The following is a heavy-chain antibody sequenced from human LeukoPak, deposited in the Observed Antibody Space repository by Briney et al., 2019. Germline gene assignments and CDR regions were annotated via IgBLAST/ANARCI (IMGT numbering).Heavy chain of an antibody. CDR1: GFTFSSYS. CDR2: ISGSGGST. D-gene: IGHD1-26*01. V-gene: IGHV3-23*01. Sequence: GGSLRLSCAASGFTFSSYSINWVRQAPGKGLEWVSAISGSGGSTYYADSVKGRFTISRDNSKNTLYLQMNSLRAEDTAVYYCAKDHSDYGDSWGQGTLVTVSS. CDR3: AKDHSDYGDS. J-gene: IGHJ4*02.